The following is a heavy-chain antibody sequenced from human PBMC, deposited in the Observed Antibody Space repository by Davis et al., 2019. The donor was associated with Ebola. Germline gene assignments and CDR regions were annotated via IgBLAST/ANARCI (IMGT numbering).Heavy chain of an antibody. J-gene: IGHJ3*02. CDR3: ARSLAGYYSHAFDI. CDR2: ISSSSSYI. CDR1: GFTFSSYS. Sequence: GESLKISCAASGFTFSSYSMNWVRQAPGKGLEWVSSISSSSSYIYYADSVKGRFTISRDNAKNSLYLQMNSLRAEDTAVYYCARSLAGYYSHAFDIWGQGTMVTVSS. V-gene: IGHV3-21*01. D-gene: IGHD3-9*01.